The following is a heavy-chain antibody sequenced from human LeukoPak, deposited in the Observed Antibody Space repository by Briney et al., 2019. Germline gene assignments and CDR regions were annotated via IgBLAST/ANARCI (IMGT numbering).Heavy chain of an antibody. Sequence: SVKVSCKASGGTLSSYAISWVRQAPGQGLEWMGRIIPIFGIANYAQKFQGRVTITADKSTSTAYMELSSLRSEDTAVYYCARSRGSSGWSPYYYYYGMDVWGQGTTVTVSS. CDR1: GGTLSSYA. J-gene: IGHJ6*02. V-gene: IGHV1-69*04. CDR3: ARSRGSSGWSPYYYYYGMDV. D-gene: IGHD6-19*01. CDR2: IIPIFGIA.